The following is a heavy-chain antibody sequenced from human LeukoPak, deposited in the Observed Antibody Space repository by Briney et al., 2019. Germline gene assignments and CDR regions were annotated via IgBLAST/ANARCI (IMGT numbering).Heavy chain of an antibody. D-gene: IGHD3-16*02. CDR2: IYYSGST. Sequence: PSETLSPTCTVSGGSISSYYWSWIRQPPGKGLEWIGYIYYSGSTNYNPSLKSRVTISVDTSKNQFSLKLSSVTAADTAVYYCARASYDYVWGSYRLVYYYGMDVWGQGTTVTVSS. V-gene: IGHV4-59*01. J-gene: IGHJ6*02. CDR3: ARASYDYVWGSYRLVYYYGMDV. CDR1: GGSISSYY.